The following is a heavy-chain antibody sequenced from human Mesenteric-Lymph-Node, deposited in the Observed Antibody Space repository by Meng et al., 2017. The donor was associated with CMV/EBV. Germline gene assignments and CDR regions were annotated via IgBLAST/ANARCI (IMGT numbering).Heavy chain of an antibody. CDR1: GYMFTSFD. CDR2: VSTYKGNT. Sequence: ASVKVSCKASGYMFTSFDISWVRQAPGQGLEWMGWVSTYKGNTNYAQKFQGRVTMTTDRSTTTAYMELRSLRSDDTAVYYCVRDLLVSVAARIDYWGQGTLVTVSS. J-gene: IGHJ4*02. D-gene: IGHD2-15*01. CDR3: VRDLLVSVAARIDY. V-gene: IGHV1-18*01.